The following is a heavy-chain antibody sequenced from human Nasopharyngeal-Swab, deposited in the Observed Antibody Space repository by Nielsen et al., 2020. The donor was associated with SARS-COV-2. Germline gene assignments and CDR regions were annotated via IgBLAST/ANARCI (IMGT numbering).Heavy chain of an antibody. Sequence: GGSLRLSCAASGFRFNNYGMPWVRRAPGKGLEWVAVISYEGSIKHYGDSVKGRFSISKDNSKNTVYLQMNSLRIEDTAVYYCAKVAPFFWLGDHYMDVWGTGTTVIVSS. V-gene: IGHV3-30*18. D-gene: IGHD3-9*01. CDR2: ISYEGSIK. CDR1: GFRFNNYG. CDR3: AKVAPFFWLGDHYMDV. J-gene: IGHJ6*03.